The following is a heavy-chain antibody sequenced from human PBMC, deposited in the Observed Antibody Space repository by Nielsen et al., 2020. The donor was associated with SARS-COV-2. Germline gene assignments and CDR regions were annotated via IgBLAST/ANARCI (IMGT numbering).Heavy chain of an antibody. J-gene: IGHJ6*02. CDR1: GFTFDDYG. Sequence: GESLKISCAASGFTFDDYGMSWVRQAPGEGLEWVSTISGSGGSKYFADSVKGRFTISRDNSKNTLYLQMNSLRAEDTAVYYCARGSGMGVWGQGTAVIVSS. V-gene: IGHV3-23*01. D-gene: IGHD3-10*01. CDR2: ISGSGGSK. CDR3: ARGSGMGV.